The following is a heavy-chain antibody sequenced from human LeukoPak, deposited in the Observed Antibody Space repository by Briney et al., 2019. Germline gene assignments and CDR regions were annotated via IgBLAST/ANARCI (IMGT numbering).Heavy chain of an antibody. CDR3: ARDWFGYGTFYYYYYGMDV. J-gene: IGHJ6*02. CDR2: ISGSGGST. Sequence: GGSLRLSCAASGFTFSSYAMSWVRQAPGKGLEWVSAISGSGGSTYYADSVKGRFTISRDNAKNSLYLQMNSLRAEDTAVYYCARDWFGYGTFYYYYYGMDVWGQGTTVTVSS. V-gene: IGHV3-23*01. CDR1: GFTFSSYA. D-gene: IGHD3-10*01.